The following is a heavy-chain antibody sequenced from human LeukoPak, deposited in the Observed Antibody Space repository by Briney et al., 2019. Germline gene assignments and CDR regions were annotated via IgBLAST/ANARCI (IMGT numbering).Heavy chain of an antibody. J-gene: IGHJ5*02. CDR1: GGSFSGYY. CDR2: INHSGST. V-gene: IGHV4-34*01. Sequence: SETLSLTCAVYGGSFSGYYWSWIRQPPGKGLEWIGEINHSGSTNYNPSLKSRVTISVDTSKNQFSLKLSSVTAADTAVYYYARGFSSWYLAGSWFDPWGQGTLVTVSS. CDR3: ARGFSSWYLAGSWFDP. D-gene: IGHD6-13*01.